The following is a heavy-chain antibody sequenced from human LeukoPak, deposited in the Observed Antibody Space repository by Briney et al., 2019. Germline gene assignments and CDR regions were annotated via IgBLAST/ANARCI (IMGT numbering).Heavy chain of an antibody. CDR2: ISYSGNN. CDR1: GGSISSYY. D-gene: IGHD5-18*01. Sequence: PSETLSLTCSVSGGSISSYYWSWIRQPPGKGLEWIGYISYSGNNDYNPSLKSRATMSVDTSKNQFSLKLTSVAAEDTAVYHCARGTVEYSYGDLYDYWGQGTLVTVSS. CDR3: ARGTVEYSYGDLYDY. V-gene: IGHV4-59*01. J-gene: IGHJ4*02.